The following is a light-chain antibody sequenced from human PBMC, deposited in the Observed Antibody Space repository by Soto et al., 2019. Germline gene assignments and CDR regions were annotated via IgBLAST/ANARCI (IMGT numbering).Light chain of an antibody. CDR2: LNSDGSH. J-gene: IGLJ2*01. CDR1: SGHSSYA. CDR3: QTWGTGIVV. V-gene: IGLV4-69*01. Sequence: QLVLTQSPSASASLGASVKLTCTLSSGHSSYAIAWHQQQPEKGPRYLMKLNSDGSHSKGDGIPDRLSGSSSGAERYLTISSLQSEDEADYDCQTWGTGIVVFGGGTKLTVL.